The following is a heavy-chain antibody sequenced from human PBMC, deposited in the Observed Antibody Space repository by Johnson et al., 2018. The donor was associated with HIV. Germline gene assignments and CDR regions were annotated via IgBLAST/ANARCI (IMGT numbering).Heavy chain of an antibody. Sequence: VQLVESGGGLVRPGGSLRLSCAASGFTFDDYGMSWVRQAPGKGLEWVSGISWNGGSTGYADSVKGGFTISRDNAKNSLYLQMNSLRAEDTALYYCARAVGGSYHDAFDSWGQGTMVTVSS. V-gene: IGHV3-20*04. CDR2: ISWNGGST. CDR1: GFTFDDYG. CDR3: ARAVGGSYHDAFDS. D-gene: IGHD1-26*01. J-gene: IGHJ3*02.